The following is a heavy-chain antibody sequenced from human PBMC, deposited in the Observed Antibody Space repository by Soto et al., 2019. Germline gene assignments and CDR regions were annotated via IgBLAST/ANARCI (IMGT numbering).Heavy chain of an antibody. CDR3: ARDSGNYYGSGSYYNY. V-gene: IGHV3-30*04. CDR2: ISYDGSNK. CDR1: GFTFSSYA. D-gene: IGHD3-10*01. J-gene: IGHJ4*01. Sequence: GGSLRLSCAASGFTFSSYAMHWVRQAPGKGLEWVAVISYDGSNKYYADSVKGRFTISRDNSKNTLYLQMNSLRAEDTAVYSCARDSGNYYGSGSYYNYWGHGTLVTVSS.